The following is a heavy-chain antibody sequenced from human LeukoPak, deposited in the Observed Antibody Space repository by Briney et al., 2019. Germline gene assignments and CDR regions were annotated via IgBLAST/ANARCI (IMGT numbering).Heavy chain of an antibody. CDR3: ARSSSGGWYANPLDY. V-gene: IGHV4-34*09. Sequence: SETLSLTCAVYGGSFSGYYWSWIRQPPGKGLEWIGYIYYSGSTYYNPSLKSRVTISVDTSKNQFSLKLSSVTAADTAVYYCARSSSGGWYANPLDYWGQGTLVTVSS. CDR2: IYYSGST. CDR1: GGSFSGYY. J-gene: IGHJ4*02. D-gene: IGHD6-19*01.